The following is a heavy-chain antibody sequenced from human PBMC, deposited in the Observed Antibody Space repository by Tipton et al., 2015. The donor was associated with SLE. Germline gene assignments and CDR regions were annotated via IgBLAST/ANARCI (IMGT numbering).Heavy chain of an antibody. CDR2: IYYSGST. Sequence: LRLSCTVSGGSISSSSYYWGWIRQPPGKGLEWIGSIYYSGSTYYNPSLKSRVTIYVDTSKNQFPLKLSSVTAADTAVYYCAGYTSGWYNGPDYWGQGTLVTVSS. CDR3: AGYTSGWYNGPDY. CDR1: GGSISSSSYY. J-gene: IGHJ4*02. D-gene: IGHD6-19*01. V-gene: IGHV4-39*01.